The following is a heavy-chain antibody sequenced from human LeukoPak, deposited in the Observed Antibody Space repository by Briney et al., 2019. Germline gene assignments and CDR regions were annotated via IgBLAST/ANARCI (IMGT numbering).Heavy chain of an antibody. CDR3: ATATMVRDVHFDY. Sequence: ASVKVSCKASGGTFSSYTITWVRQAPGQGLEWMGGIIPIFGSANYVQKFQGRVTITADESTSTAYMELSSLRSEDTAVYYCATATMVRDVHFDYWGQGTLVTVSS. D-gene: IGHD3-10*01. J-gene: IGHJ4*02. V-gene: IGHV1-69*13. CDR1: GGTFSSYT. CDR2: IIPIFGSA.